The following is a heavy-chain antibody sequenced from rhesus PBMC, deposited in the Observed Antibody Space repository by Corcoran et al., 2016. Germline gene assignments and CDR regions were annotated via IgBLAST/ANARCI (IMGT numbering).Heavy chain of an antibody. J-gene: IGHJ5-2*02. V-gene: IGHV1-200*01. CDR2: RKPRKGNT. CDR1: GYTFSSYR. D-gene: IGHD3-34*01. Sequence: QVQLVQSGAEVKKPGASVKLSCKASGYTFSSYRINWVRQAPGQGVEWREWRKPRKGNTGNAQKCQGRVTLTRDTSTSTVDREVSSLRSEDTAGYYCERIGDYENSLDVWGRGVLVTVSS. CDR3: ERIGDYENSLDV.